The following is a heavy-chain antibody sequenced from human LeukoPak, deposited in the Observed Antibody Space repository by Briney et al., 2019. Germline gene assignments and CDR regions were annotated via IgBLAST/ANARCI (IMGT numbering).Heavy chain of an antibody. CDR3: ARASTNYSYYVMDV. CDR2: TYYRPKWYN. CDR1: GDSVSSNSAA. V-gene: IGHV6-1*01. Sequence: SQTLSLTCAISGDSVSSNSAAWNWIRQSPSRGLEWLGRTYYRPKWYNDYAVSVKSRITINADTSKNQFSLQLNSVTPEDTALYSCARASTNYSYYVMDVWGQGTTVTVSS. J-gene: IGHJ6*02.